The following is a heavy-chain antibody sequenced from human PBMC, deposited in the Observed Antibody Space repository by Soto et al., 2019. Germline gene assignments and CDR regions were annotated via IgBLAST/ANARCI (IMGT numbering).Heavy chain of an antibody. V-gene: IGHV4-4*02. J-gene: IGHJ6*02. CDR2: IYHSGSA. CDR1: GASIAGITG. CDR3: ARVEGRFYYGMDV. Sequence: QVQLQESGPELVKLSGTLSLPCPVSGASIAGITGWGWVRKPPGRGLGWIGEIYHSGSANYNPSLKSRVTISVDKSKNQFSLKLSSVTAADTAVYYCARVEGRFYYGMDVWGQGTTVTVSS.